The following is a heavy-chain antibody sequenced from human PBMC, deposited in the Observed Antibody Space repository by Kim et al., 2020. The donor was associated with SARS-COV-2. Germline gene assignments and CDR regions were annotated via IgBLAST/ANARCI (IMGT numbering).Heavy chain of an antibody. D-gene: IGHD5-12*01. CDR2: INPSGGST. Sequence: ASVKVSCKASGYTFTSYYMHWVRQAPGQGLEWMGIINPSGGSTSYAQKFQGRVTMTRDTSTNTVYMELSSLRSEDTAVYYCARGLTGDIVAWGESYYYGIDVWGQGTTVTGSS. J-gene: IGHJ6*02. CDR1: GYTFTSYY. V-gene: IGHV1-46*01. CDR3: ARGLTGDIVAWGESYYYGIDV.